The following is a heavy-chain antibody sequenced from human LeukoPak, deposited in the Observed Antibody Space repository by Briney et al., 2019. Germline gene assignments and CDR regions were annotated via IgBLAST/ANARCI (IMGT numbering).Heavy chain of an antibody. Sequence: GGSLRLSCAASGFTFSSYWMSWVRQAPGKGLEWVANIKQDGSEKYYVDSVKGGFTISRDNAKNSLYMQMNSLRAEDTAVYYCMRDPSYYYVSSGFWGQGTLVTVSS. CDR1: GFTFSSYW. CDR2: IKQDGSEK. D-gene: IGHD3-22*01. CDR3: MRDPSYYYVSSGF. V-gene: IGHV3-7*01. J-gene: IGHJ4*02.